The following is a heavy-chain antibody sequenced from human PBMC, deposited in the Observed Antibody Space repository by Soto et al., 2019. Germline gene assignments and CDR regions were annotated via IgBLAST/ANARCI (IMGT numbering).Heavy chain of an antibody. CDR1: GGTFSSYT. V-gene: IGHV1-69*08. CDR2: IITILGIA. CDR3: AREAYDIPEDY. J-gene: IGHJ4*02. D-gene: IGHD3-9*01. Sequence: QVQLVQSGAEVKKPGSSVKVSCKASGGTFSSYTISLVRQAPGQGLEWMGRIITILGIANYAHKFQGRGTXTXAKSTSTAYMELSSLSSEHTAVYDCAREAYDIPEDYWGQGTLVTVSS.